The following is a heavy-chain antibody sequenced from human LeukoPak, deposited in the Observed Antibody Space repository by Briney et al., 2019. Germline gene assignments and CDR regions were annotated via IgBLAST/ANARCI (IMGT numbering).Heavy chain of an antibody. J-gene: IGHJ4*02. Sequence: ASVKVSCKASGYTFTSYAMHWVRQAPGQRLEWMGWINAGNGNTKCSQKFQGRVTITRDTSASTAYMELSSLRSEDTAVYYCARALGGYNHLDYWGQGTLVTVSS. D-gene: IGHD5-24*01. V-gene: IGHV1-3*01. CDR1: GYTFTSYA. CDR3: ARALGGYNHLDY. CDR2: INAGNGNT.